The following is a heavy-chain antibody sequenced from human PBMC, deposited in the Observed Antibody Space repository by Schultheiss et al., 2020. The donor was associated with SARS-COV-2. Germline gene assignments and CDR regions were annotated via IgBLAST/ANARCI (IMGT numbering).Heavy chain of an antibody. V-gene: IGHV4-34*01. Sequence: SETLSLTCAVYGGSFSGDYWSWIRQPPGKGLEWIGEINHSGSTNYNPSLKSRVTISVDTSKNQFSLKLSSVTAADTAVYYCARGLDIVVVVAATGGLGWFDPWGQGTLVTVSS. CDR2: INHSGST. J-gene: IGHJ5*02. D-gene: IGHD2-15*01. CDR3: ARGLDIVVVVAATGGLGWFDP. CDR1: GGSFSGDY.